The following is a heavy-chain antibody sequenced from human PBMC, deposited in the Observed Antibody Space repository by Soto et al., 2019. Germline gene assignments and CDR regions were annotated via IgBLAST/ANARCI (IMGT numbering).Heavy chain of an antibody. J-gene: IGHJ6*02. V-gene: IGHV1-2*04. D-gene: IGHD3-10*01. Sequence: ASVKVSCKASGYAFTVYYMHCVRQSPLQWLEWMGCINPNSGGTNYAQKFQGWVTMTRDTSISTAYMELSRLRSDDTAVYCCASGAYGSGSYYNHGMDVWGQGTTVTVSS. CDR2: INPNSGGT. CDR3: ASGAYGSGSYYNHGMDV. CDR1: GYAFTVYY.